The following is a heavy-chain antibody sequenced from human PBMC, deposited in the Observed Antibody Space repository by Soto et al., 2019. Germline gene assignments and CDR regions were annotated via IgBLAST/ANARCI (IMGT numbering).Heavy chain of an antibody. V-gene: IGHV3-15*01. Sequence: DVQLVESGEGLVKPGESLRLSCVASGFSFSDAWMSWVRQAPGKGLEWIGRIRNKIAGGTADYVAPVKGRFTISRDDSKNTVYLQMNSLKTEDTAVYYCTTEGRDWGQGTLVTVSS. CDR3: TTEGRD. CDR2: IRNKIAGGTA. J-gene: IGHJ4*02. CDR1: GFSFSDAW.